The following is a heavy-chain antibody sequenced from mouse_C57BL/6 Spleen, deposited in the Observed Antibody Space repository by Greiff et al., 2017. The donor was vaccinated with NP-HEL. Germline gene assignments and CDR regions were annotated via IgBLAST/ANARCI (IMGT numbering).Heavy chain of an antibody. V-gene: IGHV5-9*01. Sequence: DVQLVESGGGLVKPGGSLKLSCAASGFTFSSYTMSWVRQTPEKRLEWVATISGGGGNTYYPDSVKGRFTISRDNAKNTLYLQMSSLRSEDTALYYCARHYYGSSYYYAMDYWGQGTSVTVSS. D-gene: IGHD1-1*01. J-gene: IGHJ4*01. CDR2: ISGGGGNT. CDR1: GFTFSSYT. CDR3: ARHYYGSSYYYAMDY.